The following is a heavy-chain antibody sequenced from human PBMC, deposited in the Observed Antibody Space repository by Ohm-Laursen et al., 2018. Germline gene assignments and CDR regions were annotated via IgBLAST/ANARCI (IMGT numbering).Heavy chain of an antibody. J-gene: IGHJ4*02. V-gene: IGHV3-7*01. CDR2: IKQDGSEK. CDR1: GFTFSNAW. CDR3: ARDRGGYSYGSYFDY. Sequence: SLRLSCAASGFTFSNAWMSWVRQAPGKGLEWVANIKQDGSEKYYVDSVKGRFTISRDNAKNSLYLQMNSLRAEDTAVYYCARDRGGYSYGSYFDYWGQGTLVTVSS. D-gene: IGHD5-18*01.